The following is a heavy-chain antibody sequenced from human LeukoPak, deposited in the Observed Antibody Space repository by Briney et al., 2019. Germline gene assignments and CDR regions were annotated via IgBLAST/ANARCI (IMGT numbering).Heavy chain of an antibody. CDR1: GFTFSTYG. CDR2: ISRSSSSI. Sequence: GGSLRLSCAASGFTFSTYGMNWVRQAPGKGLEWVSYISRSSSSIYYADSVKGRFTISRDNAKNSLYLQMNSLRAEDTAVYYCARTMKGDFWSNYSYYHYYYMDVWGKGTTVTVSS. CDR3: ARTMKGDFWSNYSYYHYYYMDV. D-gene: IGHD3-3*01. V-gene: IGHV3-48*04. J-gene: IGHJ6*03.